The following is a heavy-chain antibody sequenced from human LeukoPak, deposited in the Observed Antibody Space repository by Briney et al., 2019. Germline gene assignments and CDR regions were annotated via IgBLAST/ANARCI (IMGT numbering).Heavy chain of an antibody. Sequence: ASVKVACKASGGTFSSYAISWVRQAPGQGLEWMGRIIPILGIANYAQKFQGRVTITADKSTSTAYMELSSLRSEDTAVYYCARERYYYDSSGYNWFDPWGQGTLVTVSS. J-gene: IGHJ5*02. D-gene: IGHD3-22*01. V-gene: IGHV1-69*04. CDR3: ARERYYYDSSGYNWFDP. CDR2: IIPILGIA. CDR1: GGTFSSYA.